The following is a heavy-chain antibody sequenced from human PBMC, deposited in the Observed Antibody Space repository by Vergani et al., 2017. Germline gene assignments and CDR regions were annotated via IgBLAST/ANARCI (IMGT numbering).Heavy chain of an antibody. Sequence: QVQLVQSGAEVKKPGSSVKVSCKASGGTFSSYAISWVRQAPGQGLEWMGGIIPIFGTANYAQKFQGRVTITADESTSTAYMELSSLRSEDTAVYYWARDSFGLGRTSARGIVVVPAAPRGYYYGMDVWGQGTTVTVSS. CDR2: IIPIFGTA. CDR1: GGTFSSYA. D-gene: IGHD2-2*01. V-gene: IGHV1-69*01. J-gene: IGHJ6*02. CDR3: ARDSFGLGRTSARGIVVVPAAPRGYYYGMDV.